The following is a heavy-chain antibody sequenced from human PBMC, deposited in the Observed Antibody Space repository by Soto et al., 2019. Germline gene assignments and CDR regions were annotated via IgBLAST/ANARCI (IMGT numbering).Heavy chain of an antibody. CDR1: GFTFSSYS. D-gene: IGHD3-22*01. V-gene: IGHV3-48*02. J-gene: IGHJ4*02. CDR2: ISSSSSTI. CDR3: ARRGRTIIVPYYFDY. Sequence: GGSLRLSCAASGFTFSSYSMNWVRQAPGKGLEWVSYISSSSSTIYYADSVKGRFTISRDNAKNSLYLQMNSLRDEDTAVYYCARRGRTIIVPYYFDYWGQGTLVTVSS.